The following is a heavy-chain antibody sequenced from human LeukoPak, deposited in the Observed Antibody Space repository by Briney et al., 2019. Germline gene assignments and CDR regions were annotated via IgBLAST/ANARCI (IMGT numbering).Heavy chain of an antibody. CDR1: GYTLTELS. CDR3: ATAGSGYYYYGMDV. Sequence: GASVKVSCKVSGYTLTELSMHWVRQAPGKGLEWMGGFDPEDGETIYAQKFQGRVTMTEDTSTDTAYMELSSLRSEDTAVYYCATAGSGYYYYGMDVWSQGTTVTVSS. D-gene: IGHD1-26*01. J-gene: IGHJ6*02. CDR2: FDPEDGET. V-gene: IGHV1-24*01.